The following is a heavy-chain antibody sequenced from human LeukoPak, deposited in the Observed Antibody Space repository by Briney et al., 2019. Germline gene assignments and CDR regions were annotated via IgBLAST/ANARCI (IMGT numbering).Heavy chain of an antibody. J-gene: IGHJ4*02. Sequence: ASVTLSCKASGGTFSSYSISWVPQAPGQGLEWMVGHLPLFCTANYAQKFQGRVTITADKSKSTAYMELSSVRSEDTGVYYCARKGGNRGRAFDYWGQGTLVTVSS. CDR3: ARKGGNRGRAFDY. CDR2: HLPLFCTA. V-gene: IGHV1-69*06. D-gene: IGHD4-23*01. CDR1: GGTFSSYS.